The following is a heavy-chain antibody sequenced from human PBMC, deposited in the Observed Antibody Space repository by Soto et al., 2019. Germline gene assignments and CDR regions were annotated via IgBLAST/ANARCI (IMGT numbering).Heavy chain of an antibody. CDR2: INYSGST. Sequence: SETLSLTCTVSGASISNLYWNWIRQPPGKGLEWIGHINYSGSTNHNPSIKSRVTIAEDTSKNQISLKLSSVTAADTAVYYCARFPRGYSYGHFDYWGQGTLVTVSS. CDR1: GASISNLY. D-gene: IGHD5-18*01. CDR3: ARFPRGYSYGHFDY. J-gene: IGHJ4*02. V-gene: IGHV4-59*11.